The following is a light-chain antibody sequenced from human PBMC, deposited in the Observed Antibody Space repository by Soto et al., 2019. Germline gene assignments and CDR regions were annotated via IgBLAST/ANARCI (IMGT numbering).Light chain of an antibody. CDR2: RAA. V-gene: IGKV3-15*01. J-gene: IGKJ5*01. CDR3: QRYNTWPIT. CDR1: QSFIYK. Sequence: EVLMTQSPDTLYVSPGERVTLSCRAGQSFIYKLAWYQQKPGQGPRLLVYRAATRTLGIPARFSGSESGTEFTLTISSLKSEDFAIYYCQRYNTWPITFGQGTRLETK.